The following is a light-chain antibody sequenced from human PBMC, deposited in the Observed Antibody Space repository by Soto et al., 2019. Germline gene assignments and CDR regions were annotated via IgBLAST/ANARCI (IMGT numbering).Light chain of an antibody. CDR2: GAS. V-gene: IGKV3-11*01. J-gene: IGKJ5*01. CDR1: QSVSSN. CDR3: QQRSNWPAIT. Sequence: EIVMTQSPATLSVSPGERATFSCSASQSVSSNLAWYQQKPGQAPRLLIYGASIRATGIPARFSGSGSGTDFTLTISSLEPEDFAVYYCQQRSNWPAITFGQGTRLEIK.